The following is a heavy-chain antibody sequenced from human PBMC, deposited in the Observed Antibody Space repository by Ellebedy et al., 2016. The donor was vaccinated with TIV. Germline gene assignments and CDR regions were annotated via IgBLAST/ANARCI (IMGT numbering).Heavy chain of an antibody. J-gene: IGHJ4*02. Sequence: AASVKVSCKASGYTFTDYYLHWVRQAPGQGLEWLGWINPTSGDPNCAQKFQGWVTLTRDQTITTAYMELRSLTSDDTATAVFYCARGGSSNWYEAFDFWGQGTLVTASS. CDR1: GYTFTDYY. V-gene: IGHV1-2*04. D-gene: IGHD6-13*01. CDR2: INPTSGDP. CDR3: ARGGSSNWYEAFDF.